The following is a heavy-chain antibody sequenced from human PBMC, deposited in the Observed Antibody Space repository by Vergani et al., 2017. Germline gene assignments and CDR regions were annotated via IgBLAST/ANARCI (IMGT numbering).Heavy chain of an antibody. D-gene: IGHD6-13*01. J-gene: IGHJ4*02. CDR2: IYYSGST. CDR3: AREGIAACCFDY. Sequence: QLQLQESGPGLVKPSETLSLTCTVSGGSISSSSYYWGWIRQPPGKGLEWIGSIYYSGSTYYNPSLKSRVTISVDTSKNQFSLKLSSVTAADTAVYYCAREGIAACCFDYWGQGTLVTVSS. V-gene: IGHV4-39*07. CDR1: GGSISSSSYY.